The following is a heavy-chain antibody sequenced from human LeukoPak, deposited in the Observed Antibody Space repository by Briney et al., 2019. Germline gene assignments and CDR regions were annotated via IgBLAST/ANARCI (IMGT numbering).Heavy chain of an antibody. Sequence: SETLSLTCTVSGDSISSSSYYWGWIRQPPGKALEWIGTIYYSGSTYYNPSLESRVTISIDTSKNQFSLKLNSVTAADTAVYYCARVLPQWLARYYFDYWGQGTLVTVFS. J-gene: IGHJ4*02. CDR3: ARVLPQWLARYYFDY. D-gene: IGHD6-19*01. CDR1: GDSISSSSYY. V-gene: IGHV4-39*01. CDR2: IYYSGST.